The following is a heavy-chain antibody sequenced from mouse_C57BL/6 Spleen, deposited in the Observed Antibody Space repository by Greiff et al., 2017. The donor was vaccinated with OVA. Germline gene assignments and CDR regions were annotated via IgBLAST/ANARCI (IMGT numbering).Heavy chain of an antibody. CDR3: ARHGNSYYAMDY. V-gene: IGHV2-6-1*01. Sequence: VQRVESGPGLVAPSQRLSITCTVSGFSLTSYGVHWVRQPPGKGLEWLVVIWSDGSTTYNSALKSRLSISKDNSKSQVFLKMNSLQTDDTAMYYCARHGNSYYAMDYWGQGTSVTVSS. J-gene: IGHJ4*01. CDR1: GFSLTSYG. CDR2: IWSDGST.